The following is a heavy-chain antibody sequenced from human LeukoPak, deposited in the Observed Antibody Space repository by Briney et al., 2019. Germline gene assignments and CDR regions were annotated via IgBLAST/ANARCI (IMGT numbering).Heavy chain of an antibody. Sequence: GGSLRLSCAASGFTFSSYWMHWVRQAPGKGLEWVSYISSSSTIYYADSVKGRFTISRDNAKNSLYLQMNSLRAEDTAVYYCARESYPIDYWGQGTLVTVSS. V-gene: IGHV3-48*01. CDR3: ARESYPIDY. D-gene: IGHD5-18*01. CDR2: ISSSSTI. CDR1: GFTFSSYW. J-gene: IGHJ4*02.